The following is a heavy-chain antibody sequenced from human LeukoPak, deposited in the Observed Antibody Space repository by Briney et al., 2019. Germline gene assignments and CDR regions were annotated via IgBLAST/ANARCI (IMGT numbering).Heavy chain of an antibody. D-gene: IGHD1-1*01. CDR2: IRASGDGT. CDR3: AVNWNLDY. CDR1: GFTVSSNY. V-gene: IGHV3-23*01. Sequence: GGSLRLSCEASGFTVSSNYMSWVRQAPGKGLEWVSVIRASGDGTFYADSVRGRFTISRDNSKTTLYLQMNSLRVEDTAVYYCAVNWNLDYWGQGALVTVSS. J-gene: IGHJ4*02.